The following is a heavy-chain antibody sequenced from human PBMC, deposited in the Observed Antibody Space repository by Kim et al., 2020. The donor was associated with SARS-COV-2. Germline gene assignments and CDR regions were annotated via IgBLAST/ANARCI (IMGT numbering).Heavy chain of an antibody. Sequence: GESLKISCKGSGYSFTSYWISWVRQMPGKGLEWMGRIDPSDSYTNYSPSFQGHVTISADKSISTAYLQWSSLKASDTAMYYCAKHKQQLVLGGDDAFDIWGQGTMVTVSS. D-gene: IGHD6-13*01. J-gene: IGHJ3*02. CDR2: IDPSDSYT. CDR3: AKHKQQLVLGGDDAFDI. V-gene: IGHV5-10-1*01. CDR1: GYSFTSYW.